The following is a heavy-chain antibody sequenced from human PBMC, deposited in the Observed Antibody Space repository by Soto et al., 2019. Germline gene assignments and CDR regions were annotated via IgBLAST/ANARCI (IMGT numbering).Heavy chain of an antibody. D-gene: IGHD5-18*01. J-gene: IGHJ5*02. CDR1: GFTFSSYG. V-gene: IGHV3-33*01. CDR3: ARGGSRTTWIREWFDP. Sequence: QVQLVESGGGVVQPGRSLRLSCAASGFTFSSYGMHWVRQAPGKGLEWVAVIWYDGSNKYYADSVKGRFTISRDNSKNTLYLQMNSLRAEDTAVYYCARGGSRTTWIREWFDPWGQGTLVTVSS. CDR2: IWYDGSNK.